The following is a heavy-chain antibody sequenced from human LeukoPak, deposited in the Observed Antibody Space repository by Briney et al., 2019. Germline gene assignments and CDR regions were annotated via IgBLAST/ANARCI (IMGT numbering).Heavy chain of an antibody. Sequence: ASVKVSCNASGYTFTGYYMHWVRQAPGQGLEWMGWINPNSGGTNYAQKFQGRVTMTRDTSTSTVYMELSSLRSEDTAVYYCARARPSSGYTVWGQGTLVTVSS. J-gene: IGHJ4*02. CDR3: ARARPSSGYTV. CDR1: GYTFTGYY. V-gene: IGHV1-2*02. CDR2: INPNSGGT. D-gene: IGHD3-22*01.